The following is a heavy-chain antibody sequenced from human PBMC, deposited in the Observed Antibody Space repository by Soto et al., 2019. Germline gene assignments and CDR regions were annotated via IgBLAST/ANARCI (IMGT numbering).Heavy chain of an antibody. J-gene: IGHJ4*02. Sequence: GESLKISCKGSGYTFTDYWIGWVRQLPGKGLEWMGIIYPGDSDTRYSPSFQGHVTITAAKSINTAYLQWSTLRASDTAMYYCARQIYDSDTGPNFQYYFESWGQGTPVTVCS. CDR1: GYTFTDYW. CDR3: ARQIYDSDTGPNFQYYFES. D-gene: IGHD3-22*01. CDR2: IYPGDSDT. V-gene: IGHV5-51*01.